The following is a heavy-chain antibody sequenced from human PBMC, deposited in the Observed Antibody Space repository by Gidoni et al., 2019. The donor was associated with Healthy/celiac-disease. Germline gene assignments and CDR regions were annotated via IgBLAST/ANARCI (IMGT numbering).Heavy chain of an antibody. CDR2: IIPIFGTA. J-gene: IGHJ3*02. V-gene: IGHV1-69*01. D-gene: IGHD2-21*02. CDR3: ARVEVVTAIFWVNAFDI. CDR1: GGTFSRYA. Sequence: QVQLVQSGAEVKKPGSSVKVSCKASGGTFSRYAISWVRQAPGQGLEWMGGIIPIFGTANYAQKFQGRVTITADESTSTAYMELSSLRSEDTAVYYCARVEVVTAIFWVNAFDIWGQGTMVTVSS.